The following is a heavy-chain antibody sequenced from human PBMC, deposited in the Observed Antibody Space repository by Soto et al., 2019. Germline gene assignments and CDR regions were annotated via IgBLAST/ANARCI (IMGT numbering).Heavy chain of an antibody. V-gene: IGHV3-30-3*01. J-gene: IGHJ6*02. Sequence: QVQLVESGGGVVQPGRSLRLSCAASGFTFSSYAMQWVRQAPGKGLEWVAVISYDGSNKYYADSVKGRFTISRDNSKNTLYLQMNSLRAEDTAVYYCARGSEDHDYYYYGMDVWGQGTTVTVSS. CDR1: GFTFSSYA. CDR2: ISYDGSNK. CDR3: ARGSEDHDYYYYGMDV.